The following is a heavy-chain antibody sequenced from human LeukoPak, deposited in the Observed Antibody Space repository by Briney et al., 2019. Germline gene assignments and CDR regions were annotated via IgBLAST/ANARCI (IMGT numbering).Heavy chain of an antibody. J-gene: IGHJ6*02. CDR3: ARMYDSSGYYIPYFYYGMDV. V-gene: IGHV1-69*01. Sequence: SVKVSCKASGGTFSSYAISWVRQAPGQGLEWMGGIIPIFGTANYAQKFQGRVTITADESTSTAYMELSSLRSEDTAVYYCARMYDSSGYYIPYFYYGMDVWGQGTTVTVSS. CDR2: IIPIFGTA. D-gene: IGHD3-22*01. CDR1: GGTFSSYA.